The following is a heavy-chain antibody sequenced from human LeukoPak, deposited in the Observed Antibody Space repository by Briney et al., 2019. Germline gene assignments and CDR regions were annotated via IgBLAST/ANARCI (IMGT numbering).Heavy chain of an antibody. J-gene: IGHJ5*01. CDR1: GFTFSSYW. Sequence: PGGSLRLSCAASGFTFSSYWMSWVRQSPGKGLEWVANINQDGRENHYVDSVKGRFTISRDNAKNSVFVQMNGLRVEDTAVYYCVRAGGSSWLDFWDQGTLVTVTS. CDR3: VRAGGSSWLDF. V-gene: IGHV3-7*01. D-gene: IGHD6-13*01. CDR2: INQDGREN.